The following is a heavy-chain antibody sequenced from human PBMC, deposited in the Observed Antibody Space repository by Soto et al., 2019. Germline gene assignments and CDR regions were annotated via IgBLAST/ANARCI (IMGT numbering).Heavy chain of an antibody. CDR2: INHSGTI. D-gene: IGHD6-19*01. V-gene: IGHV4-34*01. CDR3: VRGQWLPRGEY. Sequence: PSETQSLTTSVYGGSFGFFFLTLIRQPPGTGLEWIGEINHSGTINYNPSLKSRVTISMDTSENQFSLKLTSVTAADTALYYCVRGQWLPRGEYWGQGTQVTVSS. J-gene: IGHJ4*02. CDR1: GGSFGFFF.